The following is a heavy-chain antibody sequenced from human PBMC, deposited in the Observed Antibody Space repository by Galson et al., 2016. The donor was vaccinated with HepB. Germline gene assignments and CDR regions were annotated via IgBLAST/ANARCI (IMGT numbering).Heavy chain of an antibody. CDR2: MDILGDG. CDR3: AVIAVAGGTSDY. V-gene: IGHV3-13*01. J-gene: IGHJ4*02. CDR1: GFAFSEYD. Sequence: SLRLSCAASGFAFSEYDIHWVRQAAGKGLEWVSAMDILGDGYYSDSVKGRFTISRENAKSSLYLPMNSLRAEDTALYYCAVIAVAGGTSDYWGQGTLVTVSS. D-gene: IGHD6-19*01.